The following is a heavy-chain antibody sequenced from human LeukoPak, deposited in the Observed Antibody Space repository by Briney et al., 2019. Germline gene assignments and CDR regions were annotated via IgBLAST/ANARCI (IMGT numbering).Heavy chain of an antibody. CDR1: GGSISGYY. CDR3: ARLRQQLPTGYYGMDV. Sequence: PSETLSLTCTVSGGSISGYYCSWIRQPPGKGLEWIGYIYYGGSTNYNPSLRSRVTMSVDTSKNQFSLKLISVTAADTAVYYCARLRQQLPTGYYGMDVWGQGTTVTVSS. J-gene: IGHJ6*02. D-gene: IGHD6-13*01. V-gene: IGHV4-59*08. CDR2: IYYGGST.